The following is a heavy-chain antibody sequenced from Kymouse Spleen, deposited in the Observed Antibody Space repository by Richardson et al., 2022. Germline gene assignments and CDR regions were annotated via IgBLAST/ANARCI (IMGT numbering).Heavy chain of an antibody. J-gene: IGHJ6*02. CDR1: GFTFSSYG. V-gene: IGHV3-30*18. CDR3: AKDLYYYGSGSYYSYYYYYYGMDV. CDR2: ISYDGSNK. Sequence: QVQLVESGGGVVQPGRSLRLSCAASGFTFSSYGMHWVRQAPGKGLEWVAVISYDGSNKYYADSVKGRFTISRDNSKNTLYLQMNSLRAEDTAVYYCAKDLYYYGSGSYYSYYYYYYGMDVWGQGTTVTVSS. D-gene: IGHD3-10*01.